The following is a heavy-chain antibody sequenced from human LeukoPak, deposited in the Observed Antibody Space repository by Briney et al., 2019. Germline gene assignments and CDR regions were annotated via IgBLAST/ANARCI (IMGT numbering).Heavy chain of an antibody. CDR3: ARGRLNGNVDF. CDR1: GYTFTGYD. Sequence: GASVKVSCKTSGYTFTGYDINWVRQAAGQGFEWMGWMHPNSGDTGYAHNLQGRITITRDSSTATVFMELSSLRSEDTAMYYCARGRLNGNVDFWGQGTLVIVSS. V-gene: IGHV1-8*01. J-gene: IGHJ4*02. CDR2: MHPNSGDT. D-gene: IGHD1-20*01.